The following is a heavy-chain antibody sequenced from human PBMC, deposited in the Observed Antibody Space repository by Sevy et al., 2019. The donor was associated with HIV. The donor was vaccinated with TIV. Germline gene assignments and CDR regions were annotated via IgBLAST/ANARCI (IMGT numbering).Heavy chain of an antibody. D-gene: IGHD6-13*01. J-gene: IGHJ4*02. CDR3: ATSGIAAAGVFDY. V-gene: IGHV4-59*01. Sequence: SETQSLTCTVSGGSISSYYWSWIRQPPGKGLEWIGYIYYSGSTNYNPSLKSRVTISVDTSKNQFSLKLSSVTAADTAVYYCATSGIAAAGVFDYWGQGTLVTVSS. CDR2: IYYSGST. CDR1: GGSISSYY.